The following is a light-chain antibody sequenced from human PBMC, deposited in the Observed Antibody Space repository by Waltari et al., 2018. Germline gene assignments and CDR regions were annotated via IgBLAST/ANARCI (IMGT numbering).Light chain of an antibody. CDR2: LAS. J-gene: IGKJ2*01. CDR3: QQTYSTPHT. CDR1: QSINSY. Sequence: DIQRTQSPSSLSASVGDRVTITCRASQSINSYLNCYQQKPGKVPKLLIYLASSLQSGVPSRCSGSRSGTDFTLIISSLQPEDFATYYCQQTYSTPHTFGQGTKLESK. V-gene: IGKV1-39*01.